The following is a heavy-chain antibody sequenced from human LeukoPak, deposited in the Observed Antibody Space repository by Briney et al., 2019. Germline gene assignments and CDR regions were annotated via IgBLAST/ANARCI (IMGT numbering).Heavy chain of an antibody. V-gene: IGHV3-11*01. CDR2: ISSSGSTI. CDR1: GFTFSDYY. Sequence: GGSLRLSCAASGFTFSDYYMSWIRQAPGKGPEWVSYISSSGSTIYYADSVKGRFTISRDNAKNSLYLQMNSLRAEDTAVYYCARDFLYYYDSSGFQRAHDAFDIWGQGTMVTVSS. J-gene: IGHJ3*02. D-gene: IGHD3-22*01. CDR3: ARDFLYYYDSSGFQRAHDAFDI.